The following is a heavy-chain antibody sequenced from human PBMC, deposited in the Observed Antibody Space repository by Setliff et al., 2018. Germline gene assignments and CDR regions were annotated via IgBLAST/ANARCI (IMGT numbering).Heavy chain of an antibody. Sequence: GGSLRLSCAVSGFTFNKYAMTWVRQAPGKGLEWLSYVTTTGGFTKEADSVRGRFTISRDNSRNTLYLQMDSLRAEDTASYYCARDPNGDYVGAFDPWGQGILVTVSS. CDR2: VTTTGGFT. J-gene: IGHJ5*02. V-gene: IGHV3-23*01. D-gene: IGHD4-17*01. CDR3: ARDPNGDYVGAFDP. CDR1: GFTFNKYA.